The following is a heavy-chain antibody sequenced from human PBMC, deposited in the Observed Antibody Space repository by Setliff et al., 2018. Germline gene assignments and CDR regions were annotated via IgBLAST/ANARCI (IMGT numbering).Heavy chain of an antibody. Sequence: ASVKVSCKASGGTSSSYTINWVRQAPGQGLEWMGGIIPIFGTANHAQNFQGRVTITADESTDTAYMELSSLTSDDTAVYYCAGHRGVEGTPVDYWGQGTLVTVSS. CDR3: AGHRGVEGTPVDY. V-gene: IGHV1-69*13. CDR2: IIPIFGTA. CDR1: GGTSSSYT. J-gene: IGHJ4*02. D-gene: IGHD3-10*01.